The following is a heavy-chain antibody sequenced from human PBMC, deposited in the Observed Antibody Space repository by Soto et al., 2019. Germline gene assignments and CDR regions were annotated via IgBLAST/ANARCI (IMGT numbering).Heavy chain of an antibody. D-gene: IGHD2-15*01. CDR3: ARVRGYRSGGSCYSPYYYMDV. Sequence: GGSLRLSCAASGFTFSSYAMSWVRQAPGKGLEWVSAISGSGGSTYYADSVKGRFTISRDNSKNTLYLQMNSLRAEDTAVYYCARVRGYRSGGSCYSPYYYMDVWGQGTPVTVSS. J-gene: IGHJ6*03. CDR2: ISGSGGST. CDR1: GFTFSSYA. V-gene: IGHV3-23*01.